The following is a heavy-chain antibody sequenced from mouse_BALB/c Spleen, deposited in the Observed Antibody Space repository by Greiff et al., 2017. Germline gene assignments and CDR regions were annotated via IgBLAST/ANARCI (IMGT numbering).Heavy chain of an antibody. CDR1: GYTFTEYT. CDR2: INPNNGGT. J-gene: IGHJ4*01. CDR3: ARYYDAMDY. D-gene: IGHD2-12*01. V-gene: IGHV1-22*01. Sequence: DVHLVESGPELVKPGASVKISCKTSGYTFTEYTMHWVKQSHGKSLEWIGCINPNNGGTSYNQKFKGKATLTVDKSSSTAYMELRSLTSEDSAVYYCARYYDAMDYWGQGTSVTVSS.